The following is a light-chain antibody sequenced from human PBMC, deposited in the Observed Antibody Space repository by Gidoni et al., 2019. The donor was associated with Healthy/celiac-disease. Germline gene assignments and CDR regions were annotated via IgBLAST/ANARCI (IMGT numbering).Light chain of an antibody. V-gene: IGKV4-1*01. CDR1: QSVLYRSNNQNY. Sequence: DIVMTPFPDSLAVSLCERATINCKSSQSVLYRSNNQNYLAWYPQKPGQPPKLLIYWSSTRESGVPDRFSGSGSVTDCTLTISSLQAEDGAVYYCQQYDSTHPDTFGQGTKLEIK. CDR2: WSS. J-gene: IGKJ2*01. CDR3: QQYDSTHPDT.